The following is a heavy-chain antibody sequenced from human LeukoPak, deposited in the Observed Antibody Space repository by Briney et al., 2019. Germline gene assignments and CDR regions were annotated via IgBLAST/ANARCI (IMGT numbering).Heavy chain of an antibody. CDR3: ARERLGYCSGGSCGEGWFDP. CDR1: GYTFTGYY. J-gene: IGHJ5*02. V-gene: IGHV1-2*02. Sequence: ASVKVSCKASGYTFTGYYMHWVRQAPGQGLEWMGWINPNSGGTNYAQKFQGRVTMTRDTSISTAYMELSRLRSDDTAVYYCARERLGYCSGGSCGEGWFDPWGQGTLVTVSS. CDR2: INPNSGGT. D-gene: IGHD2-15*01.